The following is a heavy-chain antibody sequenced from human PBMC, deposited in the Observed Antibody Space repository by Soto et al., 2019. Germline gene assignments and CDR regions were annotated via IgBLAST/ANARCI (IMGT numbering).Heavy chain of an antibody. V-gene: IGHV4-59*08. CDR1: GGTISSYY. CDR3: ARQGPYGMDV. CDR2: IYYSGST. J-gene: IGHJ6*04. Sequence: PSETLSLTCTVSGGTISSYYWRWIRQPPGKGLEWIGYIYYSGSTNYNPSLKSRVTISVDTSKNQFSLKLSSVTAADTAVYYCARQGPYGMDVWGEGTTVTVSS.